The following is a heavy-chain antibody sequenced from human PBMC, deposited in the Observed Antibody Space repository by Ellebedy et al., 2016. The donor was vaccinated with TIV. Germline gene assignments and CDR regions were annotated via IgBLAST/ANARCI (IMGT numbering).Heavy chain of an antibody. CDR3: AKEKVMVTAIFPTNWFDP. V-gene: IGHV3-48*04. J-gene: IGHJ5*02. Sequence: PGGSLRLSCAASGFTFSSYSMNWVRQAPGKGLEWVSYISSSSSTIYYADSVKGRFTISRDNAKNTLYLQMNSLRAEDTAVYYCAKEKVMVTAIFPTNWFDPWGQGTLVTVSS. D-gene: IGHD2-21*02. CDR1: GFTFSSYS. CDR2: ISSSSSTI.